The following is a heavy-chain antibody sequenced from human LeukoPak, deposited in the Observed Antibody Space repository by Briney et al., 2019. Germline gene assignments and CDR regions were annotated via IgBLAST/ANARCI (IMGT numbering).Heavy chain of an antibody. V-gene: IGHV3-30*02. CDR2: IRNDGSNK. CDR1: GFTFSTYG. J-gene: IGHJ4*02. CDR3: AKGSSLPVAGTLDY. Sequence: GGSLRLSCAASGFTFSTYGMHWVRPAPGKGLEWGAFIRNDGSNKYYAGFVKGRFTISRDNCKTTLYLQMNSLGAEDTAVYFCAKGSSLPVAGTLDYWGPGTLVTVSS. D-gene: IGHD6-19*01.